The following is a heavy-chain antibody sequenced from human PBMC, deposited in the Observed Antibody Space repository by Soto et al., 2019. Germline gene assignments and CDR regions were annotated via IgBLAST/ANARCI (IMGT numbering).Heavy chain of an antibody. CDR2: ISGSGGST. CDR1: GFTFSSYA. CDR3: AKSRGSGSYYRPDYFDY. D-gene: IGHD3-10*01. J-gene: IGHJ4*02. Sequence: GGSLRLSCAASGFTFSSYAMSWVRQAPGKGLEWVSAISGSGGSTYYADSVKGRFTISRDNSKNTLYLQMNSLRAEDTAVYYCAKSRGSGSYYRPDYFDYWGQGTLVTVSS. V-gene: IGHV3-23*01.